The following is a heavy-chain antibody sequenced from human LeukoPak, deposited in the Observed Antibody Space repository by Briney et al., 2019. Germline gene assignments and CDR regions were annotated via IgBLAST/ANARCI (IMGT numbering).Heavy chain of an antibody. V-gene: IGHV3-30*18. J-gene: IGHJ4*02. CDR2: ISYDGSNK. CDR1: GFTFSSYG. D-gene: IGHD5-24*01. CDR3: AKDPGWLQYSIDY. Sequence: PGRSLRLSCAASGFTFSSYGMHWVRQAPGKGLEWVAVISYDGSNKYYADSVKGRFTISRDNSKNTLYLQMNSLRAEDTAVYYCAKDPGWLQYSIDYWGQGTLVTVSS.